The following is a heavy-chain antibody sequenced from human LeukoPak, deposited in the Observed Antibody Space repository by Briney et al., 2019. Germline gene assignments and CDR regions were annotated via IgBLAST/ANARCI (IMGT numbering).Heavy chain of an antibody. V-gene: IGHV1-8*03. CDR2: MNPNSGNA. CDR3: ARGTGGTTGWSYYMDV. Sequence: GASVKVSCKASGGTFSSYAISWVRQAPGQGLEWMVWMNPNSGNAGYAQKFQGRVTISWNTSISTAYMGLSSLRSEDTALYYCARGTGGTTGWSYYMDVWGKGTTVTVSS. D-gene: IGHD6-19*01. J-gene: IGHJ6*03. CDR1: GGTFSSYA.